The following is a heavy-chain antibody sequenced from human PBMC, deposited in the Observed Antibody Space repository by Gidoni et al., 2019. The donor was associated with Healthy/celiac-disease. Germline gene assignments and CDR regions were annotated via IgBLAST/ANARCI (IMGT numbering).Heavy chain of an antibody. V-gene: IGHV3-23*01. CDR2: ISGSGGST. J-gene: IGHJ3*02. CDR3: APDFWSGYYTGNDAFDI. D-gene: IGHD3-3*01. Sequence: EVQLLESGGGLVQPGGSLRLSCAASGFTFSSYAMSWVRQAPGKGLEWVSAISGSGGSTYYADSVKGRFTISRDNSKNTLNLQMNSLRAEDTAVYYCAPDFWSGYYTGNDAFDIWGQGTMVTVSS. CDR1: GFTFSSYA.